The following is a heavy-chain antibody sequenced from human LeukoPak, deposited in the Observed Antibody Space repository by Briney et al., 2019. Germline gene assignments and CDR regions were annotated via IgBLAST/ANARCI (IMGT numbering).Heavy chain of an antibody. CDR3: AGTDSSSWGDYYYMDV. CDR1: GGTFSSYA. Sequence: ASVKVSCKASGGTFSSYAISWVRQAPGQGLEWMGGIIPIFGTANYAQKFQGRVTITTDESTSTAYMELSSLRSEDTAVYYCAGTDSSSWGDYYYMDVWGKGTTVTVSS. CDR2: IIPIFGTA. D-gene: IGHD6-6*01. V-gene: IGHV1-69*05. J-gene: IGHJ6*03.